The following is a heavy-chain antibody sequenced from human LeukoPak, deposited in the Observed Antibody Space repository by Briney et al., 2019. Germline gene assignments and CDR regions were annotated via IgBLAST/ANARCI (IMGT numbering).Heavy chain of an antibody. CDR3: SRGLDRGYAYGPLE. V-gene: IGHV3-64*01. J-gene: IGHJ4*02. CDR1: GFTFSRHA. Sequence: PGGSLRLSCAASGFTFSRHAMHWVRQAPGKGLEYISSISDNGGSTFYANSVKGIFTISRDNSNNMLYLQMGSLRVEDMAVYYCSRGLDRGYAYGPLEWGQGDLVTVSS. D-gene: IGHD5-18*01. CDR2: ISDNGGST.